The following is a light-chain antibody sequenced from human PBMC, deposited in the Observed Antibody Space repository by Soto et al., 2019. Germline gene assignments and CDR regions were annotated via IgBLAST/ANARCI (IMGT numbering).Light chain of an antibody. V-gene: IGKV3D-11*02. CDR2: DAS. J-gene: IGKJ5*01. CDR3: QQRSKWPIT. CDR1: KSVSIY. Sequence: EIVLTPSQATLSFSPLSIACLSWRARKSVSIYLAWYQQKPGQAPRLFIYDASNGPTGIPARFSGSGAGTGFTLTSSRLAAEDVAVYYCQQRSKWPITFGQGTRLEIK.